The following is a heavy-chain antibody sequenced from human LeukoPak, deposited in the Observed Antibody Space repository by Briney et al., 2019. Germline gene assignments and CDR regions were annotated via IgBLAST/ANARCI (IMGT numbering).Heavy chain of an antibody. Sequence: PSETLSLTCTVSGGSISSYYWSWIRQPPGKGLEWIGYIYYSGSTNYNPSLKSRVTISVDTSKNQFSLKLSSVTAADTAVYYCARGVTMVRGVIIGPYYFGYWGQGTLVTVSS. CDR3: ARGVTMVRGVIIGPYYFGY. CDR2: IYYSGST. J-gene: IGHJ4*02. D-gene: IGHD3-10*01. V-gene: IGHV4-59*12. CDR1: GGSISSYY.